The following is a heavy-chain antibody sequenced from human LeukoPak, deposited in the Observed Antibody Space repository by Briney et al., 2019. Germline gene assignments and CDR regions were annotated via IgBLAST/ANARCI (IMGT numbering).Heavy chain of an antibody. CDR1: GFTVSSNY. Sequence: GGSLRLSCAASGFTVSSNYMSWVRQAPGKGLEWVSVIYSGGSTYYADSVKGRFTISRDNSKNTLYLQMNSLRAEDTAVYYCARANAPSSSWHYYFDYWGQGTLVTVSS. CDR2: IYSGGST. CDR3: ARANAPSSSWHYYFDY. J-gene: IGHJ4*02. D-gene: IGHD6-13*01. V-gene: IGHV3-53*01.